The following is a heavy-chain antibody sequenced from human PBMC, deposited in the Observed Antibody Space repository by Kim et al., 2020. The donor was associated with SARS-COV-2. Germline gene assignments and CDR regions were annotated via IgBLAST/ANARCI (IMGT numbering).Heavy chain of an antibody. D-gene: IGHD3-22*01. V-gene: IGHV5-10-1*01. CDR2: IDPSDSYT. Sequence: GASLQISCKGSGYRFTSYWISWVRQMPGKGLEWMGRIDPSDSYTNYSPSFQGHVTISADKSISTAYLQWSSLKASDTAMYYCARQDYYDSSGYYPTPFFDYWGQGTLVTVSS. CDR1: GYRFTSYW. J-gene: IGHJ4*02. CDR3: ARQDYYDSSGYYPTPFFDY.